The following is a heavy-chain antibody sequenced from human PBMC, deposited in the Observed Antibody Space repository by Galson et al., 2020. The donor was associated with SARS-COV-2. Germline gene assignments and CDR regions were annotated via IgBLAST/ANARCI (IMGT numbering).Heavy chain of an antibody. V-gene: IGHV4-38-2*02. Sequence: SETLSLTCTVSGDSVSSDLYWAWIRQPPGKGMEWIGSIYQNGSTNYNPSLKSRITISVDTSKNQFSLNLTSVTAADTAVYYCAREWDPLHYGLDVWGQGTRVTVSS. CDR2: IYQNGST. J-gene: IGHJ6*02. D-gene: IGHD1-26*01. CDR1: GDSVSSDLY. CDR3: AREWDPLHYGLDV.